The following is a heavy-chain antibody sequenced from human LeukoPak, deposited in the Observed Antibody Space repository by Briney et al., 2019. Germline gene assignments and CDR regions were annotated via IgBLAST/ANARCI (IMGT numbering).Heavy chain of an antibody. V-gene: IGHV4-59*12. CDR1: GGSINNFY. J-gene: IGHJ1*01. D-gene: IGHD2-15*01. CDR2: VSYSGKT. CDR3: ARRLIGYCSGGSCYSGYFQH. Sequence: SETLSLTCSASGGSINNFYWTWIRHRPGKGLEWIGYVSYSGKTDYNPSLKSRVTISVETSKNQFSLKLSSVTAADTAVYYCARRLIGYCSGGSCYSGYFQHWGQGTLVTVSS.